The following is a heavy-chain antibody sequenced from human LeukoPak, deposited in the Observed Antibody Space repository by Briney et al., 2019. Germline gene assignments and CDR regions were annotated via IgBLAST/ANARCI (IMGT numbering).Heavy chain of an antibody. V-gene: IGHV4-59*08. Sequence: SETLSLTCTVSGGSISSYYWSWIRQPPGKGLEWIGYIYYSGSTNYNPSLKSRVTISVDTSKNQFSLKLTSVTAADTAVYYCASTHYYDTSGYYFPAWGQGTLVTVSS. J-gene: IGHJ5*02. CDR2: IYYSGST. CDR1: GGSISSYY. D-gene: IGHD3-22*01. CDR3: ASTHYYDTSGYYFPA.